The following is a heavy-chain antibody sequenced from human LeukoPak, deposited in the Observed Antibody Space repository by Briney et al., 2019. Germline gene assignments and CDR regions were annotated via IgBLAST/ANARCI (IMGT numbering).Heavy chain of an antibody. CDR3: ARAIAVVDY. Sequence: ASVKVSCKASGYTFTDYYIHWVRQAPGQGLEWMGWINPNSGGTNYAQKFQGRVTMTKDTSISTAYMELSRLRSDDTAVYSCARAIAVVDYWGQGTLVTVSS. CDR2: INPNSGGT. J-gene: IGHJ4*02. V-gene: IGHV1-2*02. CDR1: GYTFTDYY. D-gene: IGHD6-19*01.